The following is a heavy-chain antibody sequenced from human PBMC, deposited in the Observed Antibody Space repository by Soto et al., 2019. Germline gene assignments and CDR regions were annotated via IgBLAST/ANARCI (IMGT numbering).Heavy chain of an antibody. CDR2: IYYSGST. Sequence: PSETLSLTCTVSGGSISSGGYYWSWIRQHPGKGLEWIGYIYYSGSTYYNPSLKSRVTISVDTSKNQFSLKLSSVTAADTAVYYCARATYCSGGSCYSVWRSYYYCMDVWGKGTTVTVSS. V-gene: IGHV4-31*03. J-gene: IGHJ6*03. D-gene: IGHD2-15*01. CDR1: GGSISSGGYY. CDR3: ARATYCSGGSCYSVWRSYYYCMDV.